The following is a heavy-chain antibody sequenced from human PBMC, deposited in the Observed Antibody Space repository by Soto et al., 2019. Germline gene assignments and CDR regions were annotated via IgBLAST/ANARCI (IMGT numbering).Heavy chain of an antibody. CDR3: ARYWGAYCNWFDP. D-gene: IGHD2-21*01. Sequence: QVQLQESGPGLVKPSQTLSLTCTVSGGSISSGGYYWSWIRQHPGKGLEWIGYIYYSGSTYYNPSLKSRVTISIDTSKNQFSLKLSSVTAADTAVYYCARYWGAYCNWFDPWGQGTLVTVSS. V-gene: IGHV4-31*03. J-gene: IGHJ5*02. CDR1: GGSISSGGYY. CDR2: IYYSGST.